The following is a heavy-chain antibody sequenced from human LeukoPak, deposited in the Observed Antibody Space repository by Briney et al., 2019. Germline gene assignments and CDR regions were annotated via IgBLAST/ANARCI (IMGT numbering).Heavy chain of an antibody. V-gene: IGHV4-59*01. Sequence: SSETLSLTCTVSGGSISSYYSSWIRQPPGKGLGWIGDIYYSGSTNYNPSLKSRVIISVDTSKNQFSLKLSSVTAADTAVYYCARVYYYDSSGYSHTFDYWGQGTLVTVSS. J-gene: IGHJ4*02. CDR1: GGSISSYY. CDR2: IYYSGST. D-gene: IGHD3-22*01. CDR3: ARVYYYDSSGYSHTFDY.